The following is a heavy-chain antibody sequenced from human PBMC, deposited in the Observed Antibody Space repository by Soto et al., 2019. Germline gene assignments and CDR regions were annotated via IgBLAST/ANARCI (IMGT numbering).Heavy chain of an antibody. CDR2: ISSSGSTI. Sequence: QAGGSLRLSCAASGFTFSSYEMNWVRQAPGKGLEWVSYISSSGSTIYYADSVKGRFTISRDNAKNSLYLQMNSLRAEDTAVYYCARRDRKRDTIFGHYYYGMDVWGQGTTVTVSS. J-gene: IGHJ6*02. CDR3: ARRDRKRDTIFGHYYYGMDV. D-gene: IGHD3-3*01. V-gene: IGHV3-48*03. CDR1: GFTFSSYE.